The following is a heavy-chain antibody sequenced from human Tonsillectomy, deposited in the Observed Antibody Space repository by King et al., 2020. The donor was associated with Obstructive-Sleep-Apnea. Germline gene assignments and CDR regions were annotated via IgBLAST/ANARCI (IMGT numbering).Heavy chain of an antibody. CDR1: RGSISSSSYY. CDR3: ARVWELLPFFVIDL. CDR2: VYYSGGT. J-gene: IGHJ4*02. D-gene: IGHD1-26*01. Sequence: QLQESGPGLVKPSETLSLTCTVSRGSISSSSYYWGWFRLPPGKGLEWIGSVYYSGGTYYSPSLKSRVTISVDTSKNHFSLRLNSVTAADTAVYYCARVWELLPFFVIDLWGQGTLVTVSS. V-gene: IGHV4-39*07.